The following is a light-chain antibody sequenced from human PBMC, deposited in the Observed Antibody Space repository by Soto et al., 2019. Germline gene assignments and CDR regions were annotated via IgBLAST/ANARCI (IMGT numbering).Light chain of an antibody. V-gene: IGLV3-21*04. Sequence: SYELTQPPSVSGAPGKTARITCGGNNIGSKSVHWYQQKPGQAPVLVIYYDSDRPSGIPERFSGSNSGNTATLTISRVEAGDEADYYCRVWDSSSDHRVVFGGGTKLTVL. CDR1: NIGSKS. CDR2: YDS. CDR3: RVWDSSSDHRVV. J-gene: IGLJ2*01.